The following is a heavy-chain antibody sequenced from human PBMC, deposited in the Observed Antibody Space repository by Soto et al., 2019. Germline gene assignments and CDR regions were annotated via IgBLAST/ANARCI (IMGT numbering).Heavy chain of an antibody. CDR3: ARHVAATHDYYYYYMDV. D-gene: IGHD6-19*01. J-gene: IGHJ6*03. Sequence: QLQLQESGPGLVKPSETLSLTCTVSGGSISSSSYYWGWIRQPPGKGLEWIGSISYSGSTYYNPSLKSRVTISVDTSKNPFSLKLSSVTAADTAVYYCARHVAATHDYYYYYMDVWGKGTTVTVSS. V-gene: IGHV4-39*01. CDR1: GGSISSSSYY. CDR2: ISYSGST.